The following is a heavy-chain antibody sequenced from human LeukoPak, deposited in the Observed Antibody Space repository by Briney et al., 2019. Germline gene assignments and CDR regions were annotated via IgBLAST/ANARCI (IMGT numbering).Heavy chain of an antibody. V-gene: IGHV3-23*01. CDR3: AKRALGNTYYSDSSGYYRD. J-gene: IGHJ4*02. CDR1: GFTFSSYA. Sequence: GASLRLSCAASGFTFSSYAMSWVRQAPGKGLEWVSAISGSGGSTYYADSVKGRFTISRDNSTNTLYLQMNSLRAEDTAVYYCAKRALGNTYYSDSSGYYRDWGQGTLVTVSS. D-gene: IGHD3-22*01. CDR2: ISGSGGST.